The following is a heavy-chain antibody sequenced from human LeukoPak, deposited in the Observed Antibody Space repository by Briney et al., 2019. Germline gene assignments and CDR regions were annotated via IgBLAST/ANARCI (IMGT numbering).Heavy chain of an antibody. J-gene: IGHJ4*02. Sequence: GGSLRLSCAASGNYWMHWVRQAPGKGLVWVSHINSDGSWTSYADSVKGRFTISKDNAKNSLYLQMDSLRAEDTAVYYCARALSGYDSDYYFDYWGQGTLVTVSS. CDR3: ARALSGYDSDYYFDY. D-gene: IGHD5-12*01. CDR2: INSDGSWT. CDR1: GNYW. V-gene: IGHV3-74*01.